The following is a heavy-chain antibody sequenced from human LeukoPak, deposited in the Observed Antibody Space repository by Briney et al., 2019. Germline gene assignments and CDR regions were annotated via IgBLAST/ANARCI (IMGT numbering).Heavy chain of an antibody. CDR1: GFTFSSSG. Sequence: GGSLRLSCAASGFTFSSSGMHWVRQAPGKGLEWVAVISYHGSNKNYADSVKGRFTISRDNSKNTLYLQMSSLRPEDTAVYYCAKEGRWLQLGGAFDIWGQGTMVTVSS. V-gene: IGHV3-30*18. J-gene: IGHJ3*02. D-gene: IGHD5-24*01. CDR2: ISYHGSNK. CDR3: AKEGRWLQLGGAFDI.